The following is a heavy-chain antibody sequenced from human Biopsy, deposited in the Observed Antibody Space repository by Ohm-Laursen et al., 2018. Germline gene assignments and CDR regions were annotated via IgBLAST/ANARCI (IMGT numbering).Heavy chain of an antibody. V-gene: IGHV4-59*08. CDR3: ARHAPSYSGSYWRYFDL. D-gene: IGHD1-26*01. J-gene: IGHJ2*01. CDR2: IYYTGST. Sequence: SDTLSLTCTVSGGSISSYYWSWIRQPPGKGLEWIGYIYYTGSTNYNPSLKSRVTISVDTSMNHLSPRLTSVTAADTAVYYCARHAPSYSGSYWRYFDLWGRGTLVTVSS. CDR1: GGSISSYY.